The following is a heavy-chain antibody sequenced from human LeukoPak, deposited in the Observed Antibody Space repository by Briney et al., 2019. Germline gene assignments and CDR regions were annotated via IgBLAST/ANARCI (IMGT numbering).Heavy chain of an antibody. CDR3: ARGLVDTAMYFDY. CDR2: INHSGST. V-gene: IGHV4-34*01. CDR1: GGSFSGYY. D-gene: IGHD5-18*01. J-gene: IGHJ4*02. Sequence: SETLSLTCAVYGGSFSGYYWSWIRQPPGKGLEWNGEINHSGSTNYNPSLKSRVTISVDTSKNQFSLKLSSVTAADTAVYYCARGLVDTAMYFDYSGQGTLVTVSS.